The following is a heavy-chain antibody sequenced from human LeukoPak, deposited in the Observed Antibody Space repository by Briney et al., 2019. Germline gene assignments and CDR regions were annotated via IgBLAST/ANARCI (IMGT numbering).Heavy chain of an antibody. CDR3: ARGSHDFWSGYSPVDY. CDR1: GGSISSGDYY. D-gene: IGHD3-3*01. V-gene: IGHV4-30-4*08. J-gene: IGHJ4*02. CDR2: IYYSGST. Sequence: SETLSLTCTVSGGSISSGDYYWSWIRQPPGKGLEWIGYIYYSGSTYYNPSLKSRVTRSVDTSKNQFSLKLSSVTAADTAVYYCARGSHDFWSGYSPVDYWGQGTLVTVSS.